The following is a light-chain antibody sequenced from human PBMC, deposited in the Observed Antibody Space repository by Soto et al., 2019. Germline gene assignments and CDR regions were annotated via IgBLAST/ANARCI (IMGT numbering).Light chain of an antibody. CDR2: NNN. V-gene: IGLV1-44*01. J-gene: IGLJ2*01. CDR3: ATWDDSLNGPV. CDR1: NSNVWSNY. Sequence: QSVLTQPPSVSAAPGQKVTISCSGSNSNVWSNYVSWYQHLPGTAPKLLIYNNNQRPSGVPDRFSGSKSGTSASLAISGLQSEDEADYYCATWDDSLNGPVFGGGTKLTVL.